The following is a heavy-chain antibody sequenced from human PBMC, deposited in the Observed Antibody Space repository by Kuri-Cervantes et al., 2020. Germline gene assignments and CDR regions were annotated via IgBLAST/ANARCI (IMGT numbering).Heavy chain of an antibody. Sequence: GGSLRLSCAASGFTFSSYNMNWVRQAPGKGLEWVSSISSSSSYIYYADSVKGRFTISRDNAKNSLYLQMNSLRAEDTAVYYCARDVADYDILTGYYTPDYYYGMDVWSQGTTVTVSS. J-gene: IGHJ6*02. CDR2: ISSSSSYI. CDR1: GFTFSSYN. D-gene: IGHD3-9*01. CDR3: ARDVADYDILTGYYTPDYYYGMDV. V-gene: IGHV3-21*01.